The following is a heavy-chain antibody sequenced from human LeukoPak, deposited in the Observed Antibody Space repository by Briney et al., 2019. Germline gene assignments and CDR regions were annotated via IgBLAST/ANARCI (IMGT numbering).Heavy chain of an antibody. V-gene: IGHV4-59*08. CDR3: ARQPSATAAFDI. J-gene: IGHJ3*02. Sequence: MPSETLSLTCVVFGGSINNYYWSWIRQPPGKGLEWIAYIHSNGNTNYNPSFKSRVTVSLDTSKNQLSLRLTSVAASDTAIYYCARQPSATAAFDIWGQGTMVIVSS. CDR2: IHSNGNT. D-gene: IGHD5-18*01. CDR1: GGSINNYY.